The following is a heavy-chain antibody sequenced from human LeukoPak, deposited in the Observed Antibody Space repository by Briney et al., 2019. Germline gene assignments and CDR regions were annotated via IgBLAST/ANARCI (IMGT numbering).Heavy chain of an antibody. CDR1: GYTFTGYY. Sequence: EASVKVSCKASGYTFTGYYMHWVQQAPGQGLEWMGWIYPNSGATKYAQKFQGRVTMTRDTSISTAYMELSGLRSDDTAVYYCGTLLSNGPFDYWGQGSLVTVSS. J-gene: IGHJ4*02. CDR2: IYPNSGAT. V-gene: IGHV1-2*03. CDR3: GTLLSNGPFDY.